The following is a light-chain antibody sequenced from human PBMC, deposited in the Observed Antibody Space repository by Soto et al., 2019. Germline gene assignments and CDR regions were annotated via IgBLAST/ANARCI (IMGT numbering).Light chain of an antibody. CDR2: AAS. Sequence: EIVLTQSPATLSLSPGQRATLSCRASQSVRSYLAWYQQKPGQAPRLLIYAASNRATGVPSRFSGSGSGTDFTLTISSLEPEDFAVSYCQQRGNWPPITFGQATRLEIK. J-gene: IGKJ5*01. CDR1: QSVRSY. V-gene: IGKV3-11*01. CDR3: QQRGNWPPIT.